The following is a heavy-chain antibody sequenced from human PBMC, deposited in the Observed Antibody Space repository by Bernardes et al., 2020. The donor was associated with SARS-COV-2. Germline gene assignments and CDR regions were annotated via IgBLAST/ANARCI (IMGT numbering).Heavy chain of an antibody. J-gene: IGHJ4*02. CDR1: GDSISTGSYY. CDR3: ARDRGRDGYNKMDH. V-gene: IGHV4-61*01. D-gene: IGHD5-18*01. CDR2: VYYAGST. Sequence: EALRLTCTVSGDSISTGSYYWSWIPQTQGNRLEWIGYVYYAGSTNYNPSLKSRVSISLDMSKNQFSLKLNSVTPADTAVYYCARDRGRDGYNKMDHWGQGTRVTVSS.